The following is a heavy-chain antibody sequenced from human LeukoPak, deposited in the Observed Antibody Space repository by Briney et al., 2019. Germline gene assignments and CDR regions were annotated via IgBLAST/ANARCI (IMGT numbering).Heavy chain of an antibody. Sequence: PSETLSLTCTVSGGSISSYYWSWIRQPPGKGLEWIGYIYYSGSTNYNPSLKSRVTISVDTSKNQFSLKLSSVTAADTAVYYCARFFDSSGYLGYWGQGTLVTVSS. V-gene: IGHV4-59*01. CDR3: ARFFDSSGYLGY. CDR1: GGSISSYY. J-gene: IGHJ4*02. CDR2: IYYSGST. D-gene: IGHD3-22*01.